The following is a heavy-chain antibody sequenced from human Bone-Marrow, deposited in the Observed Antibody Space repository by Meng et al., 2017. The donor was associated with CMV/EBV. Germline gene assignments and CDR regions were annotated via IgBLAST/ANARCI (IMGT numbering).Heavy chain of an antibody. D-gene: IGHD3-16*01. V-gene: IGHV4-34*01. Sequence: SETLSLTCAVYGGPFTGYYWNWVRQAPGMGLEWIGEINHSGSSNCNPSLKSRVIISVDTSKNQFSLKLTSVTAADTAIYYCARDNSYVDTPRRFYEYWSRGTLVTVSS. CDR2: INHSGSS. CDR3: ARDNSYVDTPRRFYEY. J-gene: IGHJ4*02. CDR1: GGPFTGYY.